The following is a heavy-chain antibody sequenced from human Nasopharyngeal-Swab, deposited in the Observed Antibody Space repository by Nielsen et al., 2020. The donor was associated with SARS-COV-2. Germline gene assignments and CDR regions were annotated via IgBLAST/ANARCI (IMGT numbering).Heavy chain of an antibody. CDR1: GYTFTSYY. CDR2: INPSGGST. V-gene: IGHV1-46*01. Sequence: ASVKVSCKASGYTFTSYYMHWVRQAPGQGLEWMGIINPSGGSTSYAQKFQGRVTMTRDTSTSTVYMELSSLRSEDTAVYYCARDIVVVPAARGSWFDPWGQGTLVTASS. J-gene: IGHJ5*02. D-gene: IGHD2-2*01. CDR3: ARDIVVVPAARGSWFDP.